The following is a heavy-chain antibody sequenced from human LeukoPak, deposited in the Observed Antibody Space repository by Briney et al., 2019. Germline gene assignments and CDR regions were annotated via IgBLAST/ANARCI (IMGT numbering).Heavy chain of an antibody. D-gene: IGHD6-6*01. CDR1: GFTFSRYA. V-gene: IGHV3-23*01. CDR2: ISGSGTIT. J-gene: IGHJ4*02. CDR3: AILTTHSSSSQFDY. Sequence: QPGGSLRLSCAASGFTFSRYAMSWVRQAPGKGLEWVSAISGSGTITYYADSVKGRFTISRDNSKDTLYLQMNSLRAEDTAIYICAILTTHSSSSQFDYWGQGTLVTVSS.